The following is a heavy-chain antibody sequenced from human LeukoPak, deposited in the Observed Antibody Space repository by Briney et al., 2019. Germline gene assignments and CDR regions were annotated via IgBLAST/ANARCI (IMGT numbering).Heavy chain of an antibody. CDR2: ISWNSGTV. Sequence: GGSLRLSCAASGFTFDDYAMQWVRHAPGKGLEWVASISWNSGTVGYADSVKGRFTISRDNSKNTLYLQMNSLRAEDTAVYYCAKDPGSSSWAFDYWGQGTLVTVSS. V-gene: IGHV3-9*01. CDR3: AKDPGSSSWAFDY. J-gene: IGHJ4*02. D-gene: IGHD6-13*01. CDR1: GFTFDDYA.